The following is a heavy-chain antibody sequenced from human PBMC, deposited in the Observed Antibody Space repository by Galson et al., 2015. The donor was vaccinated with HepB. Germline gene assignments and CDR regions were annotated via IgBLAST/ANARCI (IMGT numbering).Heavy chain of an antibody. CDR2: INPKSGVS. D-gene: IGHD2-8*02. J-gene: IGHJ6*03. CDR1: GYTFTGYY. CDR3: ARGYQVMYKSYYYMDV. Sequence: SVKVSCQASGYTFTGYYMHWVRQAPGEGLEWMGRINPKSGVSHYAQKFQGRVTMTRDTAIDTAYMELSDLTSADTAVYFCARGYQVMYKSYYYMDVWGKGTTVTV. V-gene: IGHV1-2*06.